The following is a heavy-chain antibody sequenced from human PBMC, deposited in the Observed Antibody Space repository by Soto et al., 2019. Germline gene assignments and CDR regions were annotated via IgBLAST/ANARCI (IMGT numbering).Heavy chain of an antibody. Sequence: SETLSLTCTVSGGSISSYYWSWIRQPPGKGLEWIGYIYYSGSTNYNPSLKSRVTISVDTSKNQFSLKLSSVTAADTAVYYCARQVYDYPLNLFDPWGQGTLVTVSS. V-gene: IGHV4-59*08. CDR3: ARQVYDYPLNLFDP. J-gene: IGHJ5*02. CDR2: IYYSGST. CDR1: GGSISSYY. D-gene: IGHD3-3*01.